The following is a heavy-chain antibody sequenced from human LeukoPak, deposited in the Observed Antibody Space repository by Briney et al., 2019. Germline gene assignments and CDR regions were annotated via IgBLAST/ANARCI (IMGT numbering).Heavy chain of an antibody. CDR1: GGSFSGYY. D-gene: IGHD2-15*01. CDR2: IYYSGST. V-gene: IGHV4-31*11. Sequence: PSETLSLTCAVYGGSFSGYYWSWIRQHPGKGLEWIGYIYYSGSTYYNPSLKSRVTISVDTSKNQFSLKLSSVTAADTAVYYCARDRKSIASWFDPWGQGTLVTVSS. J-gene: IGHJ5*02. CDR3: ARDRKSIASWFDP.